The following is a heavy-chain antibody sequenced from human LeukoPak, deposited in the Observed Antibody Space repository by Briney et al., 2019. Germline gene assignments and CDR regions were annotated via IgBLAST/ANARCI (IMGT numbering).Heavy chain of an antibody. CDR2: INHSGST. D-gene: IGHD3-10*01. Sequence: SETLSLTCAVYGGSFSGYSGSGIPNPPGRGLGWMGEINHSGSTNYNPSLKSRVTISVDTSKNQFSLKLSSVTAADTAVYYCARLFGSGSYYNVVWFDPWGQGTLVTVSS. CDR1: GGSFSGYS. CDR3: ARLFGSGSYYNVVWFDP. J-gene: IGHJ5*02. V-gene: IGHV4-34*01.